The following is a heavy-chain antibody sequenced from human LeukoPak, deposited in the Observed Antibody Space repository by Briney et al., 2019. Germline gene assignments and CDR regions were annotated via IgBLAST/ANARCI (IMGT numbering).Heavy chain of an antibody. J-gene: IGHJ6*04. CDR3: ARGPHFYGSGSYEYSYYYYYYGMDV. CDR1: GGAFSGFY. V-gene: IGHV4-34*01. Sequence: SETLSLTCAVYGGAFSGFYWTWVRQPPGKGLEWIGEINHKGAPHYNPSLKSRVTISLDTSKNQFSLKLSSVTAADTAVYYCARGPHFYGSGSYEYSYYYYYYGMDVWGKGTAVTVSS. D-gene: IGHD3-10*01. CDR2: INHKGAP.